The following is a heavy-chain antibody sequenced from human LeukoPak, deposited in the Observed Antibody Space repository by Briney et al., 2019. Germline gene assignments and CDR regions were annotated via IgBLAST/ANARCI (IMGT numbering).Heavy chain of an antibody. CDR2: IYYSGST. CDR3: ARQVVVVIAIKNWFDP. Sequence: SETLSLTCTVSGGSIRSSSYYWGWIRQPPGKGLEWIGSIYYSGSTYYNPSLKSRVTISVDTSKNQFSLKLSSVTAADTAVYYCARQVVVVIAIKNWFDPWGQGTLVTVSS. CDR1: GGSIRSSSYY. V-gene: IGHV4-39*01. J-gene: IGHJ5*02. D-gene: IGHD2-21*01.